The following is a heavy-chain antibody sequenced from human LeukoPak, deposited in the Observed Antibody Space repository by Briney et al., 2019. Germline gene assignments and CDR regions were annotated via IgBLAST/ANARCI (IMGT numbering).Heavy chain of an antibody. Sequence: KTSQTLSLTCTVSGGSISSGSYYWSWIRQPAWKGLEWIGRIYTSGSTNYNPSLKSRVTISVDTSKNQFSLKLSSVTAADTAVYYCARAKADRGPPDYWGQGTLVTVSS. V-gene: IGHV4-61*02. D-gene: IGHD3-10*01. J-gene: IGHJ4*02. CDR1: GGSISSGSYY. CDR3: ARAKADRGPPDY. CDR2: IYTSGST.